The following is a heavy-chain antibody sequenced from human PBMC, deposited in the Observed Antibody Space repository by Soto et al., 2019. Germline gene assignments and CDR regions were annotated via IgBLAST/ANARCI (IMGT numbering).Heavy chain of an antibody. V-gene: IGHV3-23*01. CDR2: IRSSGDST. CDR1: GFTFSTYA. CDR3: AILTSTAGDY. J-gene: IGHJ4*02. D-gene: IGHD4-17*01. Sequence: EVQLLESGGGLVQPGGSLRLSCAASGFTFSTYAMSWVRQAPGKGLEWVSSIRSSGDSTYYADSVKGRFTISRDNSKNTLSLQMNRLGVEDTATYYCAILTSTAGDYWGQGTLVPSPQ.